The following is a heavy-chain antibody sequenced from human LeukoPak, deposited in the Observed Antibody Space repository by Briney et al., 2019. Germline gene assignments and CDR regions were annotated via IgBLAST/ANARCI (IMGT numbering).Heavy chain of an antibody. CDR1: GFTFSSYW. J-gene: IGHJ3*02. D-gene: IGHD2-2*01. CDR2: IKQDGSEK. CDR3: AKDQGVYCSTTSCYAFDI. V-gene: IGHV3-7*01. Sequence: GGSLRLSCAASGFTFSSYWMSWVRQAPGKGLEWVANIKQDGSEKYYVDSVKGRFTISRDNAKNSLYLQMNSLRAEDTAVYYCAKDQGVYCSTTSCYAFDIWGQGTMVTVSS.